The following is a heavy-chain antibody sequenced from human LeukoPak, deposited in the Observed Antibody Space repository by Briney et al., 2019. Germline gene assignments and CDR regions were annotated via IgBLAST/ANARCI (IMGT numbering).Heavy chain of an antibody. Sequence: GGSLKLSCAASGFSVSGSYMSWVRQAPGKGLEWVSVIYSRGSTYYADSVKGRCTISRDVSKNTVSLQLDNLTTEDTAVYYCARVQGEVSDEIFHYFDYWGQGTPATVSS. CDR3: ARVQGEVSDEIFHYFDY. CDR1: GFSVSGSY. J-gene: IGHJ4*02. V-gene: IGHV3-53*01. D-gene: IGHD3-10*01. CDR2: IYSRGST.